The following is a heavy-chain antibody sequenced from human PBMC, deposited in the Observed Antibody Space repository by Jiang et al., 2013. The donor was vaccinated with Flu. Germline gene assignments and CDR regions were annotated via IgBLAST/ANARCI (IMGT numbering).Heavy chain of an antibody. Sequence: KPSETLSLTCTVSGGSISSYYWSWIRQPPGKGLEWIGYIYYSGSTNYNPSLKSRVTISVDTSKNQFSLKLSSVTAADTAVYYCARHPKDGYSIFDYWGQGTLVTVSS. CDR1: GGSISSYY. V-gene: IGHV4-59*08. J-gene: IGHJ4*02. CDR2: IYYSGST. D-gene: IGHD5-24*01. CDR3: ARHPKDGYSIFDY.